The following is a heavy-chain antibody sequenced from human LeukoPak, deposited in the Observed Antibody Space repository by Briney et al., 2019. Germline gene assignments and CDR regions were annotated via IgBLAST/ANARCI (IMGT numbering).Heavy chain of an antibody. CDR2: ISGRRDST. J-gene: IGHJ6*03. CDR1: GFTFSSYG. CDR3: AKDPNFYYCMDV. Sequence: PGGSLRLSCAASGFTFSSYGMSWVRQAPGKGLEWVSTISGRRDSTSYADSVKGRFTISRDNPKNTLYLQMNSLRAEDTAVYYCAKDPNFYYCMDVWGKGTTVTISS. V-gene: IGHV3-23*01.